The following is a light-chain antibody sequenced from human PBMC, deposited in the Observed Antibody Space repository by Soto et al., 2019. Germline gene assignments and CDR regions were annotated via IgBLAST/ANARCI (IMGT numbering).Light chain of an antibody. Sequence: QSVLTQPPSVSGAPGQRVTISCTGSSSNIGAGYDVHWYQQLPGTAPKLLIYGNSNRPSGVPDRFSGSKSGTSASLAITGLQAEDEADYYCQSYDSGLSIWVFGGGTKVTVL. V-gene: IGLV1-40*01. J-gene: IGLJ3*02. CDR1: SSNIGAGYD. CDR2: GNS. CDR3: QSYDSGLSIWV.